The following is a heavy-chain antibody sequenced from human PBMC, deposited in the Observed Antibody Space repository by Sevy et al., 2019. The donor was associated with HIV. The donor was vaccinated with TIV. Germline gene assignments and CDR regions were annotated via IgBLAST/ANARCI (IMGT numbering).Heavy chain of an antibody. Sequence: ESLKISCKGSGYSFTSYWIGWVRQMPGKGLEWMGIIYPGDSDTRYSPSFQGQVTISADKSISTAYLQWSSLKASDTAMYYCARHAHYYGSGSYYLGGVDYWGQGTLVTVSS. D-gene: IGHD3-10*01. CDR3: ARHAHYYGSGSYYLGGVDY. CDR1: GYSFTSYW. CDR2: IYPGDSDT. V-gene: IGHV5-51*01. J-gene: IGHJ4*02.